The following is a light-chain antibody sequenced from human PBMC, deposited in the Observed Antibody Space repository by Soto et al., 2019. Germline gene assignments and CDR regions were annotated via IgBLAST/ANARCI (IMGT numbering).Light chain of an antibody. V-gene: IGKV1-27*01. J-gene: IGKJ1*01. CDR2: AAS. CDR1: QGISNY. Sequence: DIQMTQSPSSLSVSVGDRVTITCRASQGISNYLAWYQQKPGKVPKLLIYAASTLQSGVPSRFSGSGSGTDFTLAISSLQPDDVATYYCQKYNSAPWTFGQGTKVEIK. CDR3: QKYNSAPWT.